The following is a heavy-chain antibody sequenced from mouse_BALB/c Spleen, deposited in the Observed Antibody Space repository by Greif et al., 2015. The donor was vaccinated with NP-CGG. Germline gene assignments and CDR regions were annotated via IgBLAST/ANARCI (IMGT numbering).Heavy chain of an antibody. CDR1: GCSITSGYY. V-gene: IGHV3-6*02. CDR2: ISYDGSN. CDR3: ARVGLLHYFDY. J-gene: IGHJ2*01. D-gene: IGHD1-1*01. Sequence: ESGPGLVKPSQSLSLTCSVTGCSITSGYYWNWIRQFPGNKLEWMGYISYDGSNNYNPSLKNRISITRDTSKNQFFLKLNSVTTEDTATYYCARVGLLHYFDYWGQGTTLTVSS.